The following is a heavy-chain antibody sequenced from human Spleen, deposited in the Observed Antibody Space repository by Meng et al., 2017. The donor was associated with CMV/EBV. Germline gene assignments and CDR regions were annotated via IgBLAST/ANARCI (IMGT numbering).Heavy chain of an antibody. D-gene: IGHD3-22*01. Sequence: GGSLRLSCAASRFFFSSYGMRWVRQAPGKGLEWVANIKQDGSEKYYVDSVKGRFTISRDNAKNSLYLQMNSLRAEDTAVYYCARAVMAPYDSSDPGAFDIWGQGTMVTVSS. V-gene: IGHV3-7*01. J-gene: IGHJ3*02. CDR2: IKQDGSEK. CDR1: RFFFSSYG. CDR3: ARAVMAPYDSSDPGAFDI.